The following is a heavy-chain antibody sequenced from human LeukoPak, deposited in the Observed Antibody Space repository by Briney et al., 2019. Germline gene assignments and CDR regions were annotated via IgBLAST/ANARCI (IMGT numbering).Heavy chain of an antibody. CDR1: GGSISSYY. J-gene: IGHJ3*02. V-gene: IGHV4-59*01. CDR2: IYYSGST. Sequence: SETLSLTCTVSGGSISSYYWSWIRQPPGKGLEWIGYIYYSGSTNYNPSLKSRVTISVDTSKNQFSLKLSSVTAADTAVYYCARIIDDGSGSYGSDAFGIWGQGTMVTVSS. CDR3: ARIIDDGSGSYGSDAFGI. D-gene: IGHD3-10*01.